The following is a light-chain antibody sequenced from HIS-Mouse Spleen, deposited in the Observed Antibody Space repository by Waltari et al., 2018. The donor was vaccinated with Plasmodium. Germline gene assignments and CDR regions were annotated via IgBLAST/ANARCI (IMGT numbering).Light chain of an antibody. CDR3: QQYGSSPLT. CDR1: QSVSSSY. V-gene: IGKV3-20*01. Sequence: ILSTHSPGTSSLSPGERSNTSCRASQSVSSSYLAWYQQKPGQAPRLLIYGASSRATGIPDRFSGSGSGTDFTLTISRLEPEDFAVYYCQQYGSSPLTFGGGTKVEIK. J-gene: IGKJ4*01. CDR2: GAS.